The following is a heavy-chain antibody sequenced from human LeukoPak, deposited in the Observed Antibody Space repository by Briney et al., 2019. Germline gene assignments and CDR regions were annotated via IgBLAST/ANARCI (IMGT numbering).Heavy chain of an antibody. CDR1: GFTFSTYD. V-gene: IGHV3-13*04. CDR2: INPAGDT. Sequence: GGSLRLSCAASGFTFSTYDMHWVRQATGKGLEWVSGINPAGDTYYPGSVKGRFTISREDAKNSFYLQMNSLRVGDMAVYYCARGDCSGGSCSSMDVWGQGTTVTVSS. D-gene: IGHD2-15*01. CDR3: ARGDCSGGSCSSMDV. J-gene: IGHJ6*02.